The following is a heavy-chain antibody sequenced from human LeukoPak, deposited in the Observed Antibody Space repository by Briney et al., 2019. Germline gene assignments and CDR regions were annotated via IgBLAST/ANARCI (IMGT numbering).Heavy chain of an antibody. Sequence: SVKVSCKTSGGTFRSYYVRCVRQAPGQGRVWVGSLLPILCLANCAQEFQGRVTITADNSARTAYMELSPVSSGDTGVYHCATQPTRTTIMVVVSGDAFDICGQRTMGTVSS. CDR2: LLPILCLA. CDR1: GGTFRSYY. CDR3: ATQPTRTTIMVVVSGDAFDI. D-gene: IGHD3-22*01. J-gene: IGHJ3*02. V-gene: IGHV1-69*02.